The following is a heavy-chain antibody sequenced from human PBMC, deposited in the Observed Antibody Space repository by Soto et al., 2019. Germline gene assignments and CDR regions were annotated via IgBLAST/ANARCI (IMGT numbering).Heavy chain of an antibody. CDR1: GGSFSGYY. CDR2: INHSGST. J-gene: IGHJ4*02. CDR3: ARRTTVIQFDY. Sequence: SETLSLTCAVYGGSFSGYYWSWIRQPPGKGLEWIGEINHSGSTNYNPSLKSRVTTSVDTSKNQFSLKLSSVTAADTAVYYCARRTTVIQFDYWGQRTLVTVSS. V-gene: IGHV4-34*01. D-gene: IGHD4-4*01.